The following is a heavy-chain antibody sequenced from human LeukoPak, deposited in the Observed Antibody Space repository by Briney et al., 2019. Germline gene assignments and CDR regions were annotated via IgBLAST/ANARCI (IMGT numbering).Heavy chain of an antibody. Sequence: SETLSLTCTVSGGSITSYYWSWIRQPPGKGLEWIGYIYYSGSTNYNPSLKSRVTISVDTSKNQFSLKLSSVTAADTAVYYCARTPTYGDYDYWGQGTLVTVSS. CDR1: GGSITSYY. J-gene: IGHJ4*02. CDR3: ARTPTYGDYDY. CDR2: IYYSGST. V-gene: IGHV4-59*01. D-gene: IGHD4-17*01.